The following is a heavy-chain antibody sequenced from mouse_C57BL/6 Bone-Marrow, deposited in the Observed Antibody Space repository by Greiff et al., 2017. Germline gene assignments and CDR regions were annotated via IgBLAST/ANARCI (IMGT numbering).Heavy chain of an antibody. CDR1: GFTFSDYY. CDR3: ARDSNWERFAY. CDR2: ISNGGGST. D-gene: IGHD4-1*01. Sequence: EVHLVESGGGLVQPGGSLKLSCAASGFTFSDYYMYWVRQTPEKRLEWVAYISNGGGSTYYPDTVKGRFTISRDKAKNTLYLQRSRLKSEDTAMYYCARDSNWERFAYWGPGTLVTVSA. J-gene: IGHJ3*01. V-gene: IGHV5-12*01.